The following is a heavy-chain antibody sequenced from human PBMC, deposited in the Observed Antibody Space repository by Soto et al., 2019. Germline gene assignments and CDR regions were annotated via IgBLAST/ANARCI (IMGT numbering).Heavy chain of an antibody. Sequence: NPSETLSLTCTVSGDSIRSTSYYWGWIRQPPGKGLEWIGNVYYSGSTYYNSSLKSRVSISVDTSKNQFSLNMNSVTVADTAVYYCARHILHSDRWPHYFDHWAQGTLVPVSS. D-gene: IGHD6-13*01. J-gene: IGHJ4*02. CDR3: ARHILHSDRWPHYFDH. V-gene: IGHV4-39*01. CDR1: GDSIRSTSYY. CDR2: VYYSGST.